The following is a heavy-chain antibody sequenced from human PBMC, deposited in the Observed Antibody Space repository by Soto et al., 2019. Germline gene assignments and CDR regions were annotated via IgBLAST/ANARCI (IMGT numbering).Heavy chain of an antibody. J-gene: IGHJ4*02. Sequence: LRLSCAASGFTFSSYEMNWVRQAPGKGLEWVSYISSSGSTIYYADSVKGRFTISRDNAKNSLYLQMNSLRAEDTAVYYCAVYYYYDSSGYYMHWGQGTLVTVSS. V-gene: IGHV3-48*03. CDR1: GFTFSSYE. CDR2: ISSSGSTI. D-gene: IGHD3-22*01. CDR3: AVYYYYDSSGYYMH.